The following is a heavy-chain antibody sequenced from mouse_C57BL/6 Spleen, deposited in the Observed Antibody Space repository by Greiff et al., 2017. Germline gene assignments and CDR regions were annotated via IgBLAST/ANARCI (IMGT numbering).Heavy chain of an antibody. Sequence: LQQPGAELVMPGASVKLSCKASGYTFTSYWMHWVKQRPGQGLEWIGEIDPSDSYTNYNQKFKGKSTLTVDKSSSTAYMQLSSLTSEDSAVYYCARYYDYSYAMDYWGQGTSVTASS. J-gene: IGHJ4*01. CDR3: ARYYDYSYAMDY. CDR1: GYTFTSYW. CDR2: IDPSDSYT. V-gene: IGHV1-69*01. D-gene: IGHD2-4*01.